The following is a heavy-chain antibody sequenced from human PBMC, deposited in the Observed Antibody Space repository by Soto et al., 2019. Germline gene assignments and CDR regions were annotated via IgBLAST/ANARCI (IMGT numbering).Heavy chain of an antibody. D-gene: IGHD5-18*01. J-gene: IGHJ4*02. CDR2: ISGSGGST. V-gene: IGHV3-23*01. CDR3: GRDRDVVAWLPRFLAY. CDR1: GFTFSSYA. Sequence: VQVLESGGGLVQPGGSLRLSCAASGFTFSSYAMSWVRQAPGKGLEWVSAISGSGGSTYYADSVKGRFTISRDNSKDTLDLQRKRLRGRGTAGYYFGRDRDVVAWLPRFLAYWGQGTLVTVSS.